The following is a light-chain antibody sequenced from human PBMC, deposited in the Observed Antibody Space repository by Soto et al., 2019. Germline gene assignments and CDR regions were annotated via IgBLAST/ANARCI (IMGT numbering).Light chain of an antibody. J-gene: IGKJ1*01. Sequence: AIRMTQSPSSLSASTGDRVTLTCRASQGVSSYLAWYQQKQGKAPKLLIYAASTLQSGVPSRFSGSGSGTDFTLTISCLQSEDFATYYCQQYYSYPRTFGQGTKVEIK. CDR3: QQYYSYPRT. CDR1: QGVSSY. CDR2: AAS. V-gene: IGKV1-8*01.